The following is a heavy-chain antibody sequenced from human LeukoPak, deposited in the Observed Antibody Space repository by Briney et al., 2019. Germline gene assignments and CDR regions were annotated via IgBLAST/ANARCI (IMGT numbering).Heavy chain of an antibody. D-gene: IGHD3-22*01. CDR1: VGSIIYGGYA. Sequence: SETLFLTISIYVGSIIYGGYASGWIRQPRGKGQNYIGRIYSNGGTSGSNYNIRTLKRGVTISVDTSKNQFSLKRSYVTAADTAVYYCAWGDSSGYPCDPWGEGTLVTVSS. V-gene: IGHV4-39*07. J-gene: IGHJ5*02. CDR2: IYSNGGTSGSN. CDR3: AWGDSSGYPCDP.